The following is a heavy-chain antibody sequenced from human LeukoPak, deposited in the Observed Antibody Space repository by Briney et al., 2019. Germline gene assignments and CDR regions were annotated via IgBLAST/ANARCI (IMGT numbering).Heavy chain of an antibody. Sequence: GGSLRLSCAASGDSFNNYWMGWVRQAPGKGLEWVANIKEDGSEKNYVDSVKGRFTIFRDNAKNSLYLQMSSLRAADTAVYYCARVMAASVWRSYGSYYYYYYMDVWGKGTTVTVSS. D-gene: IGHD3-16*01. J-gene: IGHJ6*03. CDR2: IKEDGSEK. V-gene: IGHV3-7*01. CDR1: GDSFNNYW. CDR3: ARVMAASVWRSYGSYYYYYYMDV.